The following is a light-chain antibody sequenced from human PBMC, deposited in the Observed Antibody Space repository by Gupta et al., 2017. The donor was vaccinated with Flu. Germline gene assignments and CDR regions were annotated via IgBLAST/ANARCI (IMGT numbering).Light chain of an antibody. CDR2: DVT. Sequence: QSALTQPASVSGSLGQSITISCTGTSRDVGSYSLVSWYQQVPGTAPKVIIYDVTERPSGISSRFSGSKSGRTASLTISGLQAEDEAQYFCCSYAGDNTWVFGGGTKLTVL. CDR1: SRDVGSYSL. V-gene: IGLV2-23*02. J-gene: IGLJ3*02. CDR3: CSYAGDNTWV.